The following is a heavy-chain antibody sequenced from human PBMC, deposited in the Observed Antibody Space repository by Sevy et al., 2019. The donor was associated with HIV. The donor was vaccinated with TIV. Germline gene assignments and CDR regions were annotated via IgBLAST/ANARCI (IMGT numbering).Heavy chain of an antibody. Sequence: GGSLRLSCAASGFTFSAYNMNWVRQAPGKGLEWISSISRRSDYTKYADSVRGRFTSSRDNAKNLLYLQMNNLRPEDTGFYDGAKEGRDDYNPYFDSWGQGILVTVSS. V-gene: IGHV3-21*01. CDR3: AKEGRDDYNPYFDS. J-gene: IGHJ4*02. CDR1: GFTFSAYN. D-gene: IGHD4-4*01. CDR2: ISRRSDYT.